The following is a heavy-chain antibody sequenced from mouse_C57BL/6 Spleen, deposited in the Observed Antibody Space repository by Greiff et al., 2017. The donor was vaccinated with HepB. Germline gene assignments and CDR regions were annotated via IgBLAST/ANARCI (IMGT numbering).Heavy chain of an antibody. CDR1: GYAFSSSW. J-gene: IGHJ1*03. D-gene: IGHD1-1*01. CDR2: IYPGDGDT. CDR3: AITTTVGYFDV. V-gene: IGHV1-82*01. Sequence: VQLQQSGPELVKPGASVKISCKASGYAFSSSWMNWVKQRPGKGLERIGRIYPGDGDTNYNGKVKGKATLTADKSSSTAYMQLSSLTSEDAAVYFCAITTTVGYFDVWGTGTTVTVSS.